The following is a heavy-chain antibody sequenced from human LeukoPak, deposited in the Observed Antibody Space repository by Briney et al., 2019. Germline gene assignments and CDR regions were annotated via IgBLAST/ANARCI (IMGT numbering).Heavy chain of an antibody. CDR3: ARHSLTSYGDYED. Sequence: SETLSPTCTVSGGSISSYYWSWIRQPPGKGLEWIGYIYYSGSTNYNPSLKSRVTISVDTSKNQFSLKLSSVTAADTAVYYCARHSLTSYGDYEDWGQGTLVTVSS. V-gene: IGHV4-59*08. CDR2: IYYSGST. J-gene: IGHJ4*02. D-gene: IGHD4-17*01. CDR1: GGSISSYY.